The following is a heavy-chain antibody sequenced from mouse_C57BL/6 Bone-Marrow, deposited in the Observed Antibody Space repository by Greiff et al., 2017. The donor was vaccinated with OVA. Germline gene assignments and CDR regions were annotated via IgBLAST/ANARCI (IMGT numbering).Heavy chain of an antibody. CDR3: ARDDYGSSCAY. CDR1: GYAFSSSW. Sequence: VQLQQSGPELVKPGASVKISCKASGYAFSSSWMNWVKQRPGKGLEWIGRLYPGDGDTNYNGKFKGKATLTADKSSSTAYMQLSSLTSEDSAVYCCARDDYGSSCAYWGQGTLVTVSA. CDR2: LYPGDGDT. V-gene: IGHV1-82*01. D-gene: IGHD1-1*01. J-gene: IGHJ3*01.